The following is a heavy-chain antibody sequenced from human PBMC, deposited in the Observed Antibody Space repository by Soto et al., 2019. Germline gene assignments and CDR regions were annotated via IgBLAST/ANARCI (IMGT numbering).Heavy chain of an antibody. CDR3: ARERSRPYSSSWYRYGYYYGMDV. CDR2: INSDGSST. V-gene: IGHV3-74*01. Sequence: EVQLVESGGGLVQPGGSLRLSCAASGFTFSSYWMHWVRQAPGKGLVWVSRINSDGSSTSYADSVKGRFTISRDNAKNTLYLQMNSLRAEDTAVYYCARERSRPYSSSWYRYGYYYGMDVWGQGTTVTVSS. J-gene: IGHJ6*02. CDR1: GFTFSSYW. D-gene: IGHD6-13*01.